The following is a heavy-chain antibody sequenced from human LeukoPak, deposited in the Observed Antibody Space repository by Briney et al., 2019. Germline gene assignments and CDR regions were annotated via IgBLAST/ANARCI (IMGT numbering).Heavy chain of an antibody. D-gene: IGHD3-10*01. CDR2: ISSRGSDT. Sequence: GGSLRLSCAASGFPFSDYHMTWIRQAPGKGLEWIAYISSRGSDTYYADSVKGRFTISRDNAKNSVYLQINSLRAEDKAVYYGASGEGSGSDYWGQGTLVTVSS. J-gene: IGHJ4*02. CDR1: GFPFSDYH. V-gene: IGHV3-11*04. CDR3: ASGEGSGSDY.